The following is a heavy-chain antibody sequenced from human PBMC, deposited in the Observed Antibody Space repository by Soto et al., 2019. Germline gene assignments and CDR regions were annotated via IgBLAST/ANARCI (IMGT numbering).Heavy chain of an antibody. V-gene: IGHV3-33*01. D-gene: IGHD3-3*02. Sequence: QVQLVESGGNVVQPGRSLRLSCAASGFTFSSYGMHWVRQAPGKGLEWVAVIWYDGSNKYYADAVKGRFTISRDNSQNTLYQQMNSLRAEETAVYYCARGAPILFDYWGQGTLVTVSS. J-gene: IGHJ4*02. CDR3: ARGAPILFDY. CDR2: IWYDGSNK. CDR1: GFTFSSYG.